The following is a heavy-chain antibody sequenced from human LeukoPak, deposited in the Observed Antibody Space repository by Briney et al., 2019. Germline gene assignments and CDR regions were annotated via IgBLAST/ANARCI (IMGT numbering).Heavy chain of an antibody. CDR3: AAQQWLVTNYDY. J-gene: IGHJ4*02. D-gene: IGHD6-19*01. CDR1: GLNFRSFI. V-gene: IGHV3-21*01. CDR2: ITGSSNYR. Sequence: GGSLRLSCAASGLNFRSFIMNWVRQAPGKGLEWVSSITGSSNYRYYSVSVKGRFTISRDNARNSLYLQMNSLRAEDTAVYYCAAQQWLVTNYDYWGQGTLVTVSS.